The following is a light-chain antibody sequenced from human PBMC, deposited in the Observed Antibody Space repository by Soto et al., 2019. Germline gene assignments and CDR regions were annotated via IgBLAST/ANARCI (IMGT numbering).Light chain of an antibody. Sequence: ELVLTQSPGTLSVSPGERVTLSCRASQSVRGNYLAWYQQKLGQPPRLLIYGGSNRANGIPDRFSGGGSDTGFTLNIASLEPEDFAVYYCQQYGGSPLFSFGPGTRVDIK. CDR3: QQYGGSPLFS. V-gene: IGKV3-20*01. J-gene: IGKJ3*01. CDR1: QSVRGNY. CDR2: GGS.